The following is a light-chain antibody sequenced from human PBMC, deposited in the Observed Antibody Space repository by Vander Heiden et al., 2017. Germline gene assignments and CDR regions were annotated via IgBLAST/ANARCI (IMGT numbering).Light chain of an antibody. V-gene: IGKV1-39*01. J-gene: IGKJ2*01. CDR3: QQSDSTPRT. Sequence: DIQMTQSPSSLSASVGDRVTITCRASQSISSYLNWYQQKPLKAPKLLIYAASSLQSGVPSRFSGSGSGTDFTLTISRLQPEDFATYYCQQSDSTPRTFGQGTKLEIK. CDR1: QSISSY. CDR2: AAS.